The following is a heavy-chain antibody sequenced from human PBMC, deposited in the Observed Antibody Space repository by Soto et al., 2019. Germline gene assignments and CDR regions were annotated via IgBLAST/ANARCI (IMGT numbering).Heavy chain of an antibody. CDR1: GGSISSYR. V-gene: IGHV4-4*07. J-gene: IGHJ5*02. CDR2: LNTYGNT. Sequence: PSETVSLTCTVSGGSISSYRWSWIRQPAGKGLEWIGRLNTYGNTHYNPSLKSRVTVSVDTSRNQFFLTLRSVTAADSAVYHCGRESGETWDYEASWGQGTPVTVSS. D-gene: IGHD1-7*01. CDR3: GRESGETWDYEAS.